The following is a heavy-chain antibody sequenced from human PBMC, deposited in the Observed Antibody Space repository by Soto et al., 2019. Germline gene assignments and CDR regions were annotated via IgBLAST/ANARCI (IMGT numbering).Heavy chain of an antibody. CDR1: GGTFSSYA. Sequence: QVQLVQSGAEVKKPGSSVKVSCKASGGTFSSYAISWVRQAPGQGLEWMGGIIPIFGTANYAQKCQGSVTITADEATSTAYMELRRVGSEDTAVYAWAGEDHIGFDFWGQGTLVTVSS. CDR3: AGEDHIGFDF. CDR2: IIPIFGTA. V-gene: IGHV1-69*12. J-gene: IGHJ4*02.